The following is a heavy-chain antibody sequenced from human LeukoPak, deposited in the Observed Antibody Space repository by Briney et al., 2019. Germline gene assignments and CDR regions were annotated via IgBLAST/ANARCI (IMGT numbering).Heavy chain of an antibody. J-gene: IGHJ4*02. CDR2: ISAYNGNT. CDR1: GYTFTSYG. Sequence: GASVKVSCKASGYTFTSYGIRWVRQAPGQGLEWMGWISAYNGNTNYAQKLQGRVTMTTDTSTSTAYMELRSLRSDDTAVYYCARGPLIVGATPIQRHYWGQGTLVTVSS. CDR3: ARGPLIVGATPIQRHY. D-gene: IGHD1-26*01. V-gene: IGHV1-18*01.